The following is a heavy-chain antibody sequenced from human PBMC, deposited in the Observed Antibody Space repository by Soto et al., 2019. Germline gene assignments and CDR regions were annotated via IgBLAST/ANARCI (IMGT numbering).Heavy chain of an antibody. Sequence: ASVKVSCKASGYTFTSYGISWVRQAPGQGLEWMGWISAYNGNTNYAQKLQGRVTMTTDTSTSTAYMELRSLRSDDTAVYYCARMAQGSSTSCMDVWGQGTTVTVSS. CDR3: ARMAQGSSTSCMDV. CDR2: ISAYNGNT. V-gene: IGHV1-18*04. D-gene: IGHD2-2*01. J-gene: IGHJ6*02. CDR1: GYTFTSYG.